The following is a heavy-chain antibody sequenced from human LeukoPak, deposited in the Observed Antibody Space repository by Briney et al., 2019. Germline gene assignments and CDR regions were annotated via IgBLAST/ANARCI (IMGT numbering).Heavy chain of an antibody. CDR1: GYTFTAYY. V-gene: IGHV1-2*06. J-gene: IGHJ4*02. CDR3: AAGYSSGWFLFDY. Sequence: GASVKVSCKASGYTFTAYYMHWVRQAPGQGLEWMGRINPNSGGTNYAQRFQGRVTMTRDTSISTAYMELSRLRSDDTAVYYCAAGYSSGWFLFDYWGQGTLVTVSS. CDR2: INPNSGGT. D-gene: IGHD6-19*01.